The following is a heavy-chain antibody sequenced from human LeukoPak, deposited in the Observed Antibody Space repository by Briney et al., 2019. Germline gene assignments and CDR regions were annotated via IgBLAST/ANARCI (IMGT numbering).Heavy chain of an antibody. CDR1: GGSFNTYA. V-gene: IGHV1-69*04. D-gene: IGHD6-19*01. J-gene: IGHJ5*02. CDR2: IIPILAIA. CDR3: ASGEQWLA. Sequence: ASVKVSCKASGGSFNTYAISWVRQAPGQGLEWMGRIIPILAIANYAQKFQGRVTITADKSTSTAYMELSSLRSEDTAVYYCASGEQWLAWGQGTLVTVSS.